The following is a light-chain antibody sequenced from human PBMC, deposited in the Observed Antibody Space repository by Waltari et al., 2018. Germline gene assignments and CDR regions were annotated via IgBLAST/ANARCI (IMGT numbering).Light chain of an antibody. CDR3: QQTYSVLYT. J-gene: IGKJ2*01. CDR1: QSVSNY. Sequence: DIQMTQSPSSLSASVGDSITITCRASQSVSNYLNWYQQKPGKPPKLLIFGSSSLQSAVPSRFSGSGSGTEFTLTISSLQPEDFATYYCQQTYSVLYTFGQGTKLQI. V-gene: IGKV1-39*01. CDR2: GSS.